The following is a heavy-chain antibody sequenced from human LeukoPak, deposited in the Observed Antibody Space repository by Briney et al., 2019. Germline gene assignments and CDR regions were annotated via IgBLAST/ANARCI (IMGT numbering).Heavy chain of an antibody. CDR2: ISAYNGNT. D-gene: IGHD6-19*01. V-gene: IGHV1-18*04. CDR1: GYTFTSYG. CDR3: AIDGAQWLVYY. J-gene: IGHJ4*02. Sequence: GASVKVSCKASGYTFTSYGISWVRQAPGQRLEWMGWISAYNGNTNYAQKLQARVTMTTDTSTSTAYMELRSLRSDDTAVYYCAIDGAQWLVYYWGQGTLVTVSS.